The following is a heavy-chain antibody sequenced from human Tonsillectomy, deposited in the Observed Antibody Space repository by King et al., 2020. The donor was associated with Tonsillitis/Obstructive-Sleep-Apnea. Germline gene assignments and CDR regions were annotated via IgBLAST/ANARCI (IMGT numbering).Heavy chain of an antibody. CDR1: GGSISSSNW. CDR3: ARDATVTTVGYFQH. D-gene: IGHD4-17*01. CDR2: IYHSGST. J-gene: IGHJ1*01. Sequence: QLQESGPGLVKPSGTLSLTCAVSGGSISSSNWWSWVRQPPGKGLGWIGEIYHSGSTNYNPSLKSRVPIAVDKSKNQFSLKLSSVTAADTAVYYCARDATVTTVGYFQHWGQGTLVTVSS. V-gene: IGHV4-4*02.